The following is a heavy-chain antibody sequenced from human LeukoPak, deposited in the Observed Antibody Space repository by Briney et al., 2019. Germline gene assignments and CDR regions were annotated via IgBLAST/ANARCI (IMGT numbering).Heavy chain of an antibody. CDR1: GGSISSYY. D-gene: IGHD2-2*01. Sequence: KPSETLSLTCTVSGGSISSYYWSWIRQPPGKGLEWIGEINHSGSTNYNPSLKSRVTISVDTSKSQFSLKLSSVTAADTAVYYCARGRGSTSYLPRAFDIWGQGTMVTVSS. CDR3: ARGRGSTSYLPRAFDI. J-gene: IGHJ3*02. V-gene: IGHV4-34*01. CDR2: INHSGST.